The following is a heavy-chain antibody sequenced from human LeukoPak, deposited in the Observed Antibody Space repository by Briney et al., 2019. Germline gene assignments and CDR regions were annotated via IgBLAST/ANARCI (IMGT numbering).Heavy chain of an antibody. J-gene: IGHJ3*02. Sequence: GASVKLSCKASGGTFSSYAISWVRQAPGQGLEWMGGIIPIFCTANYAQKFQGRVTITTDESTSTAYMELSSLRSEDTAVYYCARPMWSGYSTLDDAFDIWGQGTMVTVSS. V-gene: IGHV1-69*05. D-gene: IGHD3-3*01. CDR2: IIPIFCTA. CDR1: GGTFSSYA. CDR3: ARPMWSGYSTLDDAFDI.